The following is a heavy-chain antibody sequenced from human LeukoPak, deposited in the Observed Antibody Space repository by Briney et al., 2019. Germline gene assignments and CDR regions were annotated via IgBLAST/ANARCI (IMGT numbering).Heavy chain of an antibody. Sequence: SETLSLTCTVSGVSISSGDYYWSWIRQPPGKGLEWIGYIYYSGSTYYNPSLKSRVTISVDTSKNQFSLKLSSVTAADTAVYYCARSYYYGSGSYYNVRWGQGTLVTVSS. CDR1: GVSISSGDYY. V-gene: IGHV4-30-4*01. D-gene: IGHD3-10*01. CDR3: ARSYYYGSGSYYNVR. CDR2: IYYSGST. J-gene: IGHJ4*02.